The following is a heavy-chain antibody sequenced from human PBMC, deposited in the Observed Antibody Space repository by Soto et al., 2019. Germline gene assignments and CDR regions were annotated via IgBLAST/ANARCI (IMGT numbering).Heavy chain of an antibody. CDR1: GFTFSSYG. CDR3: ARDTDIVVVPAATGWFAP. D-gene: IGHD2-2*01. V-gene: IGHV3-33*01. CDR2: IWYDGSNK. Sequence: QVQLVESGGGVVQPGRSLRLSCAASGFTFSSYGMHWVRQAPGKGLEWVAVIWYDGSNKYYADSVKGRFTISRDNSKNTLYLQMNSLRAEDTAVYYCARDTDIVVVPAATGWFAPWGQGTLVTVSS. J-gene: IGHJ5*02.